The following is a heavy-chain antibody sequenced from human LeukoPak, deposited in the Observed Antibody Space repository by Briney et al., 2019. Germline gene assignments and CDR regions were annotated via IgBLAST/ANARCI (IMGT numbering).Heavy chain of an antibody. CDR2: IGGRDDRT. J-gene: IGHJ4*02. CDR1: GFTLSGHT. D-gene: IGHD3-3*01. Sequence: GRSLRLSCAASGFTLSGHTMTWLRQAPGKGLEWVSIIGGRDDRTYYADSVKGRFTISRDNPNNNLYLHMNSLRAEDTAVYYCAKDPNPHYDFWSGYKWGQGTLVTVSS. CDR3: AKDPNPHYDFWSGYK. V-gene: IGHV3-23*01.